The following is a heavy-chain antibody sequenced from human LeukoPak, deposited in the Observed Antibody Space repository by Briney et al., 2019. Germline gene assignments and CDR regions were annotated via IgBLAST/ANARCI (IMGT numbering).Heavy chain of an antibody. J-gene: IGHJ4*02. CDR3: ANRGSSGWSYYFDY. V-gene: IGHV4-39*01. CDR1: GGSISSSSYY. CDR2: IYYSGST. D-gene: IGHD6-19*01. Sequence: PSETLSLTCTVSGGSISSSSYYWCWIRQPPGKGLEWIGSIYYSGSTYYNPSLKSRVTISVDTSKNQFSLKLSSVTAADTAVYHCANRGSSGWSYYFDYWGQGTLVTVSS.